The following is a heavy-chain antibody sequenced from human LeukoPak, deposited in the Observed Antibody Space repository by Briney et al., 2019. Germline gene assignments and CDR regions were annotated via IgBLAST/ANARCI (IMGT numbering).Heavy chain of an antibody. CDR1: GGTFSSYA. CDR3: ARDGLGNYGMDV. D-gene: IGHD7-27*01. Sequence: SVKVSCKASGGTFSSYAISWVRQAPGQGLEWMGRIIPIFSIANYAQKFQGRVTITADKSTSTAYMELSSLRSEDTAVYYCARDGLGNYGMDVWGQGTTVTVSS. J-gene: IGHJ6*02. V-gene: IGHV1-69*04. CDR2: IIPIFSIA.